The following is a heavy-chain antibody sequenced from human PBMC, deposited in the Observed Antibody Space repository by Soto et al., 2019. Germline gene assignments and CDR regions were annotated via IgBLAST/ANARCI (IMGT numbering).Heavy chain of an antibody. CDR1: GYTFTSYD. V-gene: IGHV1-8*01. CDR2: MNPNSGNT. J-gene: IGHJ6*03. CDR3: ELLHFSDSGYYYMDV. D-gene: IGHD3-3*02. Sequence: ASVKVSCKASGYTFTSYDINWVRQATGQGLEWMGWMNPNSGNTGYAQKFQGRVTMTRNTSISTAYMELSSLRSEDTAVYYCELLHFSDSGYYYMDVWGKGTTVTVSS.